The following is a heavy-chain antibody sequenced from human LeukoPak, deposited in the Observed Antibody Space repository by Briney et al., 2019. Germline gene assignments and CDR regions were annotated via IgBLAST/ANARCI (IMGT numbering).Heavy chain of an antibody. CDR2: SYTSGIT. J-gene: IGHJ4*02. Sequence: PSETLSLTCTVSGGSISSYYWSWIRQPAGKGLEWIGRSYTSGITNYNPSRKTRVTMSVDTSKNQFSLKLTSVTAAATAVYSCARVVAVDSSDIFYFAYWGQGTLVTVSS. CDR1: GGSISSYY. D-gene: IGHD3-22*01. V-gene: IGHV4-4*07. CDR3: ARVVAVDSSDIFYFAY.